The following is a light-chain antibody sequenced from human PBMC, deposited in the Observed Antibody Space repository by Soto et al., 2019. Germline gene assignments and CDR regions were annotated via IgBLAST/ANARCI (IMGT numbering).Light chain of an antibody. V-gene: IGKV3-20*01. Sequence: ENVLTQSPGTLSLSPGERATLSCRASQSVSGSYLAWYQQKPGQAPRLLIYGASSRATGIPDRFSGSGSGTDFSLTISRLEPEDLAVYYCQQSSSSRTFGQGTKVDIK. J-gene: IGKJ1*01. CDR1: QSVSGSY. CDR3: QQSSSSRT. CDR2: GAS.